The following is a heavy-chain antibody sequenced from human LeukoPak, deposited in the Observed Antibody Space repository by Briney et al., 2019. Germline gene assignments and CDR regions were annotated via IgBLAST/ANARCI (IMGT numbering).Heavy chain of an antibody. J-gene: IGHJ6*02. CDR1: GFTFSSYA. D-gene: IGHD6-13*01. CDR2: ISSNGGST. Sequence: GGSLRLSCAASGFTFSSYAMHWVRQAPGKGLEYVSAISSNGGSTYYANSVKGRFTISRANSKNTLYLQMGSLRAEDMAVYYCARDLAAAGYGMDVWGQGTTVTVSS. V-gene: IGHV3-64*01. CDR3: ARDLAAAGYGMDV.